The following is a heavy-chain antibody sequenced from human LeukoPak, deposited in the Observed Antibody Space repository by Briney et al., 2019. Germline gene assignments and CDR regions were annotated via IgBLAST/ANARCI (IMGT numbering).Heavy chain of an antibody. V-gene: IGHV1-69*05. J-gene: IGHJ4*02. CDR3: ARDLETYYYDSSGPTEDY. CDR2: IIPIFGTA. D-gene: IGHD3-22*01. CDR1: GGTFSSYA. Sequence: SVKVSCKASGGTFSSYAISWVRQAPGQGLEWMGGIIPIFGTANYAQKFQGRVTMTRDTSTSTVYMELSSLRSEDTAVYYCARDLETYYYDSSGPTEDYWGQGTLVTVSS.